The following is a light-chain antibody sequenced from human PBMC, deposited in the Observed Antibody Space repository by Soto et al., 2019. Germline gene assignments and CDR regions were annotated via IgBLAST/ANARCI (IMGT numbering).Light chain of an antibody. CDR3: LQANSFPLT. J-gene: IGKJ4*01. Sequence: DIQMTQSPSSVSASVGDRVTMTCRASQDISKWLAWYQQKPGKAPKVLIYDASSLQSGVPSRFSGSGSGTDFTLTSSSLQPEDFATYYCLQANSFPLTFGGGTKVDIK. CDR2: DAS. CDR1: QDISKW. V-gene: IGKV1-12*01.